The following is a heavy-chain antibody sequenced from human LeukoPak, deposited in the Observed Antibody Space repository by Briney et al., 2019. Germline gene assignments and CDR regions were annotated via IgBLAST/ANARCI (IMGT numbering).Heavy chain of an antibody. Sequence: GGSLRLSCAASGFTVSSNYMSWVRQAPGKGLEWVSVIYSGGSTYYADSVKGRFTISRDNSRNTLYLQMDSLKTEDTAVYYCAKGELHFNTCSFDYWGQGTLVTVSS. CDR2: IYSGGST. J-gene: IGHJ4*02. D-gene: IGHD1-26*01. V-gene: IGHV3-53*05. CDR1: GFTVSSNY. CDR3: AKGELHFNTCSFDY.